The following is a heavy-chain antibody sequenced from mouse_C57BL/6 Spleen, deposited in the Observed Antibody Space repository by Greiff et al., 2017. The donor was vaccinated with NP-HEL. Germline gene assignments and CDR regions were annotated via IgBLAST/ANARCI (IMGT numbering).Heavy chain of an antibody. CDR3: ARGAAQATAWFAY. J-gene: IGHJ3*01. CDR2: IDPSDSYT. D-gene: IGHD3-2*02. V-gene: IGHV1-50*01. CDR1: GYTFTSYW. Sequence: QVQLQQPGAELVKPGASVKLSCKASGYTFTSYWMQWVKQRPGQGLEWIGEIDPSDSYTNYNQKFKGKATLTVDTSSSTAYMQLSSLTSEDSAVYYWARGAAQATAWFAYWGQGTLVTVSA.